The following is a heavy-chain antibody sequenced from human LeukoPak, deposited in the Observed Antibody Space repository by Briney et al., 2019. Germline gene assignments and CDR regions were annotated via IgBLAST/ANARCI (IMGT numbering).Heavy chain of an antibody. V-gene: IGHV5-51*01. CDR3: ARPNWARRYFDY. D-gene: IGHD7-27*01. Sequence: GESLNISCKGSGYIFTSYSIAWVRQMPGKGLEWMGVIYPYDSEIRYSPSLQGQVTISADKSISTAYLQWSSLKASDTAMYYCARPNWARRYFDYWGQGTLVTVSS. CDR2: IYPYDSEI. J-gene: IGHJ4*02. CDR1: GYIFTSYS.